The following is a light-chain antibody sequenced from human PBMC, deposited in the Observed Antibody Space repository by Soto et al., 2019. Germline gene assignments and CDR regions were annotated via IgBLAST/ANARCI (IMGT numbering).Light chain of an antibody. CDR1: SSNIGTNT. V-gene: IGLV1-44*01. J-gene: IGLJ2*01. Sequence: QSVLTQAPSASGAPGQRVTMSCSGSSSNIGTNTVNWYQQLPGTPPKFLIYDNYRRPSGVPDRFSGSQSGTSASLAISGLQSEDEADYYCAAWDDSLNRPVFGGGTKLTVL. CDR3: AAWDDSLNRPV. CDR2: DNY.